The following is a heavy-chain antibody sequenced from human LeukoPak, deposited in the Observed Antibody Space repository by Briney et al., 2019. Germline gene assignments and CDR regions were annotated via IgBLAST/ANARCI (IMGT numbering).Heavy chain of an antibody. CDR1: GGSISSGGYS. Sequence: PSETLSLTCAVSGGSISSGGYSWSWIRQPPGKGLEWIGYIYDSGSTYYNPSLKSRVTISVDRSKNQFSLKLSSVTAADTAVYYCAGGEPNQLVNENFAFDIWGQGTMVTVSS. CDR2: IYDSGST. V-gene: IGHV4-30-2*01. D-gene: IGHD6-6*01. CDR3: AGGEPNQLVNENFAFDI. J-gene: IGHJ3*02.